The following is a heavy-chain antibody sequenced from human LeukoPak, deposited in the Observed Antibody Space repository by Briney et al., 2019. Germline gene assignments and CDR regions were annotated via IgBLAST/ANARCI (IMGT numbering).Heavy chain of an antibody. CDR2: IDSGGIT. D-gene: IGHD3-10*01. J-gene: IGHJ4*02. CDR3: ARGGHASVDY. CDR1: GFTFSNYW. Sequence: GGSLRLSCAASGFTFSNYWMHWVRQAPGKGLVWVSYIDSGGITRYADSVKGRFTISRDDAENTLSLQMNSLRAEDTAVYYCARGGHASVDYWGQGALVTVSS. V-gene: IGHV3-74*01.